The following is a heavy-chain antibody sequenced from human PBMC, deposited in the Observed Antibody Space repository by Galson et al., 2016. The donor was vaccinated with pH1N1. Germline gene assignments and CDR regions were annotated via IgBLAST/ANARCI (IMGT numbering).Heavy chain of an antibody. Sequence: SLRLSCAASGFAFGEYCVNWVRQTPGKRLEWLAYMNINGNTMYYADSVKGRFTMSRDNAKNLLFLQMNSLKTEDTATYYCASGGSTSFDYWGQGTLVTVSS. CDR1: GFAFGEYC. CDR3: ASGGSTSFDY. CDR2: MNINGNTM. J-gene: IGHJ4*02. V-gene: IGHV3-48*04. D-gene: IGHD6-25*01.